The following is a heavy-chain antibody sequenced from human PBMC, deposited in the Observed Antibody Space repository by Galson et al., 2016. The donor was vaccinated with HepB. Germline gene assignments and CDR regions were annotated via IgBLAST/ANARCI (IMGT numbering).Heavy chain of an antibody. V-gene: IGHV2-5*01. Sequence: PALVKPTQTLTLTCTFSGFSLTTTAVGVGWFRQPPGKALEWLALIYWNDDNHYSPSPRSRLTPTKDTSKNHVVLTMTNMDPVDTATYYCAHGSGWLFDYWGQGTLVTVSS. J-gene: IGHJ4*02. D-gene: IGHD6-19*01. CDR2: IYWNDDN. CDR3: AHGSGWLFDY. CDR1: GFSLTTTAVG.